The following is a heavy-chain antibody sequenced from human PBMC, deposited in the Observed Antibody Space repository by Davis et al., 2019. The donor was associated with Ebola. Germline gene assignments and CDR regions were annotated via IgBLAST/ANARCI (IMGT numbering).Heavy chain of an antibody. Sequence: GGSLRLSSAASGFTFGDYAMHWVRQAPGKGLEWVSLISWDGRSTAYADSVRDRFSISRDNSRNFLYLQMNGLRAEDTALYYCTAYDSTFRNYWGQGTLVTVSS. CDR2: ISWDGRST. CDR1: GFTFGDYA. CDR3: TAYDSTFRNY. D-gene: IGHD3-22*01. J-gene: IGHJ4*02. V-gene: IGHV3-43D*03.